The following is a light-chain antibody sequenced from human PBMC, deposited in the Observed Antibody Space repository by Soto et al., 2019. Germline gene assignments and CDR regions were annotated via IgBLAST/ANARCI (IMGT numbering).Light chain of an antibody. J-gene: IGKJ4*01. Sequence: EMVVTQSPGTLSLSPGERATPSCRASQSDTNAYLTWYQQKPGQAPRLLIYGASTRATGIPDRFSGSGSGTDFTVTISRVEPEDFAVYYCHYYGGTFGGGTKIEIK. CDR1: QSDTNAY. CDR2: GAS. CDR3: HYYGGT. V-gene: IGKV3-20*01.